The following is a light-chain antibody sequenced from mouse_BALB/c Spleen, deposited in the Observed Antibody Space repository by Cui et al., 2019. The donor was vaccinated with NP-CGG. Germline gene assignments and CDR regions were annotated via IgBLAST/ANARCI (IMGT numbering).Light chain of an antibody. CDR1: TGAVTTSNY. Sequence: QAVVTQESALTTSPVETVTLTCRSSTGAVTTSNYANWVQEKPDHLFTGLIGGTNNRAPGVPARFSGSLIGDKAALTITGPQTEDEAIYFCALWYSNHWVFGGGTKLTVL. CDR3: ALWYSNHWV. CDR2: GTN. V-gene: IGLV1*01. J-gene: IGLJ1*01.